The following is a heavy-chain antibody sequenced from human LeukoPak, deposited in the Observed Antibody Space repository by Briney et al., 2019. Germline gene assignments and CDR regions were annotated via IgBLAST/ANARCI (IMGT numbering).Heavy chain of an antibody. V-gene: IGHV3-74*01. J-gene: IGHJ3*02. CDR1: GFTFSSYW. Sequence: GGSLRLSCAASGFTFSSYWMHWARQAPGKGLVWVSRINSDGSSTSYADSVKGRFTISRDNAKNTLYLQMNSLRAEDTAVYYCARDPPRGILTGYYKDGGAFDIWGQGTMVTVSS. D-gene: IGHD3-9*01. CDR3: ARDPPRGILTGYYKDGGAFDI. CDR2: INSDGSST.